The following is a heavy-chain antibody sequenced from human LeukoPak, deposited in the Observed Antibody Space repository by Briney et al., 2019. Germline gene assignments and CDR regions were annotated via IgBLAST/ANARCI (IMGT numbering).Heavy chain of an antibody. V-gene: IGHV4-59*08. CDR1: GGSISSYY. J-gene: IGHJ4*02. CDR2: IHHSGSGSTST. CDR3: ASQVTSVTYFEY. Sequence: PSETRSLTCTVSGGSISSYYWSWIRQSPGGGLEWIGYIHHSGSGSTSTKYNPSLKSRVTISVDTSKNQFSLKLSSVIAADTAVYYCASQVTSVTYFEYWGQGTLSPSPQ. D-gene: IGHD4-17*01.